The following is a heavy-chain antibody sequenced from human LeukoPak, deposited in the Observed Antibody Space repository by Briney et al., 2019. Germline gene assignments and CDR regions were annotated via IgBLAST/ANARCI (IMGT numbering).Heavy chain of an antibody. V-gene: IGHV3-23*01. D-gene: IGHD2-15*01. J-gene: IGHJ4*02. Sequence: PGGSLRLSCAASGFTFRSYGMSWVRQAPGKGLEWVSIISGSGTTTDYADSVKGRFTISRDNSKNTLYLQMNSLRAEDTAVYYCAKDVRPVVAATYFDYWGQGTLVTVS. CDR1: GFTFRSYG. CDR3: AKDVRPVVAATYFDY. CDR2: ISGSGTTT.